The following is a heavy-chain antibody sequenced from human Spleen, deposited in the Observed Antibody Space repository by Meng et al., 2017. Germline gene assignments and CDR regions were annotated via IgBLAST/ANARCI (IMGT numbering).Heavy chain of an antibody. CDR1: GFTFSSYS. D-gene: IGHD3-22*01. CDR2: ISSSSSYI. Sequence: GESLKISCAASGFTFSSYSMNWVRQAPGKGLERVSSISSSSSYIYYADSVKGRFTISRDNAKNSLYLQMNSLRAEDTAVYYCARAGDYYDSSGYYLYYYYGMDVWGQGTTVTVSS. V-gene: IGHV3-21*01. CDR3: ARAGDYYDSSGYYLYYYYGMDV. J-gene: IGHJ6*02.